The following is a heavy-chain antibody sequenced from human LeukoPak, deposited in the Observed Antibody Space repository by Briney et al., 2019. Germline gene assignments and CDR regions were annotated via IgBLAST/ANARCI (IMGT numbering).Heavy chain of an antibody. CDR2: INPNSGGT. CDR1: GYTFTGYY. V-gene: IGHV1-2*02. Sequence: ASVKVSCKASGYTFTGYYMHWVRQAPGQGLEWMGWINPNSGGTNYAQKFQGRVTMTRDTSISTAYMELSRLRSDDTAVYYCARARGNGYPYYYDSSGYYFSFDYWGQGTLVTVSS. D-gene: IGHD3-22*01. J-gene: IGHJ4*02. CDR3: ARARGNGYPYYYDSSGYYFSFDY.